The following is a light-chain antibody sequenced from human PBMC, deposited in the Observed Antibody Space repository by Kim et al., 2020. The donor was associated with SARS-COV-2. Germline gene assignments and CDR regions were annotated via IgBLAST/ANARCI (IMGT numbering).Light chain of an antibody. CDR1: ISDVGGYNY. V-gene: IGLV2-11*01. J-gene: IGLJ1*01. Sequence: GQSVTFSCTGTISDVGGYNYVSWYQQHPGKAPKLMIYDVSKRPSGVPDRFSGSKSGNTASLTISGLQAEDEADYYCCSYAGSYTYVFGTGTKVTVL. CDR3: CSYAGSYTYV. CDR2: DVS.